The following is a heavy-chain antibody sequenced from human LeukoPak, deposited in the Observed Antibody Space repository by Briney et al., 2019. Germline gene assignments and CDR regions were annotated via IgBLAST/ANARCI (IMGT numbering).Heavy chain of an antibody. Sequence: ASVKVSCKASGYTFTSYGINWVRQAPGQGLEWMAWISPYNGNTKYARKFQGRVTVTTDTSTTTAYMDLRSLRSDDTAVYYRTRDYLTAAGSDAFDIWGQGTMVTVSS. V-gene: IGHV1-18*01. CDR3: TRDYLTAAGSDAFDI. CDR2: ISPYNGNT. J-gene: IGHJ3*02. D-gene: IGHD6-13*01. CDR1: GYTFTSYG.